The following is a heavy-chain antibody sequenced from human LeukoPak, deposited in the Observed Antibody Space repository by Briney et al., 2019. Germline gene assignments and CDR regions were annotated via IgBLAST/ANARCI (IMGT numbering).Heavy chain of an antibody. CDR1: GASVSGYS. CDR2: FSHTGSP. Sequence: SETLSLTCAISGASVSGYSWTWIRQPPGKGLEWSGEFSHTGSPIYNPSLKSRVNISIDTSKNQFSLKLSSVTAADTAVYYCARTGRAYYYGSGSYRSLYYYYYMDVWGKGTTVTISS. D-gene: IGHD3-10*01. CDR3: ARTGRAYYYGSGSYRSLYYYYYMDV. V-gene: IGHV4-34*01. J-gene: IGHJ6*03.